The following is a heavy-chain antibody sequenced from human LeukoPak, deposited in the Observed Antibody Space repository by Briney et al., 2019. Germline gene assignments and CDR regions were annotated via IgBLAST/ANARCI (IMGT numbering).Heavy chain of an antibody. D-gene: IGHD1-26*01. J-gene: IGHJ4*02. V-gene: IGHV3-21*01. CDR3: ARGGQVGAAPDY. CDR2: ISSSSSYI. Sequence: GGSLRLSCAASGFTFSSYSMNWVRQAPGKGLEWVSSISSSSSYIYYADSVKGRFTISRDNAKNSLYLQMNSLRAEDTAVYYCARGGQVGAAPDYWGQGTLVTVSS. CDR1: GFTFSSYS.